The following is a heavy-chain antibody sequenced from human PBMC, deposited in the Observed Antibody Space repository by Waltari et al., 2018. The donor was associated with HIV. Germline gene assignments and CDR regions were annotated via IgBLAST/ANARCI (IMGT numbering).Heavy chain of an antibody. CDR1: GFSVSSYW. CDR2: INIDGSRI. CDR3: SRDTFGEYDY. D-gene: IGHD3-10*01. J-gene: IGHJ4*02. V-gene: IGHV3-74*01. Sequence: EVQLVQSGGGLIKPGGSLRLSCAASGFSVSSYWMHWVRHTPGKGLVWVSRINIDGSRIDYADSVRGRFTISRDSAKNTLSLQMNSLTEEDTAVYYCSRDTFGEYDYWGQGTLVTVSS.